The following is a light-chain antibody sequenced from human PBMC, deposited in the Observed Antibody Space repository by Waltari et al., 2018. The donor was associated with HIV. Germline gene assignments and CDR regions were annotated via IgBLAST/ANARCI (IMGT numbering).Light chain of an antibody. CDR1: QSVSNS. Sequence: EIVLTQSPATLSLSPGERASLSCRAGQSVSNSLAWYQQKPGQAPRLLIYDASSRAPGVPGRFSGSGSGTDFSLTISSLEPEDFVVYYCQQGSDWPLVTFGGGTKVEIK. CDR3: QQGSDWPLVT. V-gene: IGKV3-11*01. CDR2: DAS. J-gene: IGKJ4*01.